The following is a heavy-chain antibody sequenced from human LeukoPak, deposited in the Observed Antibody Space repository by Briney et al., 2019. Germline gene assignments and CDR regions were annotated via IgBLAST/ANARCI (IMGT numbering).Heavy chain of an antibody. V-gene: IGHV3-33*06. Sequence: PGRSLRLSCAASGFTFSSYGMHWVRQAPGKGLEWVAVIWYDGSNKYYADSVKGRFTISRDNSKNTLYLQMNSLRAEDTAVYYCAKRLGITVAGSRGHYYFDYWGQGTLVTVSS. CDR3: AKRLGITVAGSRGHYYFDY. D-gene: IGHD6-19*01. J-gene: IGHJ4*02. CDR2: IWYDGSNK. CDR1: GFTFSSYG.